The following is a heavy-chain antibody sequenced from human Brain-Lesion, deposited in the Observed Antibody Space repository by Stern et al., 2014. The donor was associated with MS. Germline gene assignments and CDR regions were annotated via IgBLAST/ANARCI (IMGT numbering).Heavy chain of an antibody. V-gene: IGHV4-31*03. Sequence: QVQLQESGPGLVKPSQTLSLTCTVSGGSISSGGYSWSWIRQPPGKGLEGVGYIYHPGSTYYNPSLKSRLDISVDTSKNQFSLKVRSVTAADTAVYYCARIGDDDGDFRLCYWGQGTLVTVSS. J-gene: IGHJ4*02. CDR3: ARIGDDDGDFRLCY. CDR1: GGSISSGGYS. D-gene: IGHD4-17*01. CDR2: IYHPGST.